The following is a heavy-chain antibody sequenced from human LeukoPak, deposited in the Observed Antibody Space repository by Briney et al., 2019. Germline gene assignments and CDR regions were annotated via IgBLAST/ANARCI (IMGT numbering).Heavy chain of an antibody. Sequence: GESLQISCKGSGYSFTSYWTGWVRQMPGKGLEWMGIIYPGDSDTRYSPSFQGQVTISADKSISTAYLQWSSLKASDTAMYYCARPVEQLALYAFDIWGQGTMVTVSS. D-gene: IGHD6-6*01. CDR2: IYPGDSDT. CDR1: GYSFTSYW. CDR3: ARPVEQLALYAFDI. V-gene: IGHV5-51*01. J-gene: IGHJ3*02.